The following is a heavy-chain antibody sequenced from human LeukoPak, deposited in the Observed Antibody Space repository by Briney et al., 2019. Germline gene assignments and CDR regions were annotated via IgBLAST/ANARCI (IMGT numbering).Heavy chain of an antibody. CDR3: ARKLYDSSRYGQTYYFDY. V-gene: IGHV1-8*01. Sequence: GASVKVSFKASGYTFTSYDIYWVRQATGQGLGWMWCRNPNSGKTGYSQKFQGSITMTRNTSISTAYMELSSVRSDDTTVYYCARKLYDSSRYGQTYYFDYWGQGTLVTVSS. CDR1: GYTFTSYD. D-gene: IGHD3-22*01. J-gene: IGHJ4*02. CDR2: RNPNSGKT.